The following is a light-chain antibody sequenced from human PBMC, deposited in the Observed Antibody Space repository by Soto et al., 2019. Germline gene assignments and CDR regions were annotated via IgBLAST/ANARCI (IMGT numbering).Light chain of an antibody. CDR3: QQYGSSPPWT. CDR1: QRVSSSY. Sequence: EIVLTQSPGTLSLSPGERATLSCRASQRVSSSYLAWYRQKPGQAPRLLIYGASSRATGIPDRFSGSGSGTDFTLTISRLEPEDFAVYYCQQYGSSPPWTFGQGTKVDI. J-gene: IGKJ1*01. V-gene: IGKV3-20*01. CDR2: GAS.